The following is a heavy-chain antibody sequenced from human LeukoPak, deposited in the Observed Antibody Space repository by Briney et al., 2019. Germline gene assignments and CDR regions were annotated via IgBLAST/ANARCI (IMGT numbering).Heavy chain of an antibody. J-gene: IGHJ4*02. V-gene: IGHV3-33*01. D-gene: IGHD6-6*01. CDR3: ARNQRYSGSSSSGGLDY. Sequence: PGGSLRLSCAASGFTFSSYGMHWVRQAPGKGLEWVAVIWYDGSNKYYADSVKGRFTISRDNSKNTLYLQMNSLRAEDTAVYYCARNQRYSGSSSSGGLDYWGQGTLVTVSS. CDR2: IWYDGSNK. CDR1: GFTFSSYG.